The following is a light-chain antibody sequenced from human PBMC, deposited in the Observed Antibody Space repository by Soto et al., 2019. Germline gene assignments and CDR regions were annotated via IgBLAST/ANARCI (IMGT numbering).Light chain of an antibody. CDR3: QQYNTWPSVWT. V-gene: IGKV3-15*01. CDR1: QSIGNS. CDR2: NAY. J-gene: IGKJ4*01. Sequence: EIVMTQSPATLSVSPGERTTLSCRASQSIGNSLAWYQQKPGQAPRLLIYNAYTRATGVPARFSGSGSETEFTLTICSLQSEDFAVYYCQQYNTWPSVWTFGGGTKV.